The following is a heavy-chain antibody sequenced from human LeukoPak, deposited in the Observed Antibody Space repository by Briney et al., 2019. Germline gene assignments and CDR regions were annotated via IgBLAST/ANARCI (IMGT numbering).Heavy chain of an antibody. CDR1: GGSISSSSYY. J-gene: IGHJ4*02. CDR2: IYYSGST. V-gene: IGHV4-39*01. Sequence: SETLSLTCTVSGGSISSSSYYWGWNRQPPGKGLEWIGSIYYSGSTYYNPSLKSRVTISVDTSKNQFSLKLSSVTAADTAVYYCASEKAVAGYYWGQGTLVTVSS. D-gene: IGHD6-19*01. CDR3: ASEKAVAGYY.